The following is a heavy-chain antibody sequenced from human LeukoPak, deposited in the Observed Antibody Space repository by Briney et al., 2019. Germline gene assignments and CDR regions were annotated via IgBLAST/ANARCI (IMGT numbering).Heavy chain of an antibody. CDR1: GFTFSTYA. V-gene: IGHV3-23*01. CDR3: AKDSSSYDWGNMDV. Sequence: GGSLRLSCAASGFTFSTYAMSWVRQAPGKGLEWVSLIGGSDGRTRYADSVKGRFTISRDNSKNTLYLEMNSLRAEDTAVYYCAKDSSSYDWGNMDVWGKGTTVTISS. CDR2: IGGSDGRT. J-gene: IGHJ6*03. D-gene: IGHD3-22*01.